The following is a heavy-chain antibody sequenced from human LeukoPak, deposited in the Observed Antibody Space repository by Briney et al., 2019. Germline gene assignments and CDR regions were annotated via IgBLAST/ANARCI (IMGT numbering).Heavy chain of an antibody. J-gene: IGHJ6*02. D-gene: IGHD1-1*01. CDR1: GGSISGYY. Sequence: PSETLSLTCTVSGGSISGYYWSWIRQPPGKGLEWIAYIYYNGISNYNPSLKSRVIISVDSSKNQFSLKLTSVTAADTAVYYCAKILGTGPTMDVWGQGTTVTASS. CDR3: AKILGTGPTMDV. V-gene: IGHV4-59*01. CDR2: IYYNGIS.